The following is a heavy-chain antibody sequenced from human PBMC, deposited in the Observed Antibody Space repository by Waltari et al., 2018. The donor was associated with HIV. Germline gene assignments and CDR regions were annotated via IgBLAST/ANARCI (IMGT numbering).Heavy chain of an antibody. CDR3: ARDINGGWGY. D-gene: IGHD7-27*01. CDR2: ISRSSSSI. CDR1: GFTFSNYT. Sequence: EVQLVESGGGLVQPGGSLRRSCAASGFTFSNYTMNWVRQDPGKGLECGSYISRSSSSIFYADSVKGRFTISRDNAKNSLYLQMNSLRVEDTAVYYCARDINGGWGYWGQGTLVTVAS. J-gene: IGHJ4*02. V-gene: IGHV3-48*01.